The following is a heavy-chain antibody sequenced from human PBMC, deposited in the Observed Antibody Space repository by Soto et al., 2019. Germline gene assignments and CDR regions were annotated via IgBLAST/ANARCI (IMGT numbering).Heavy chain of an antibody. J-gene: IGHJ3*02. CDR3: ARGASSGWYTHDALDI. V-gene: IGHV1-8*01. Sequence: ASVKVSCKASGYTFTSYDINWVRQATGQGLEWMGWMNPNSGNTGYAQKFQGRVTMTRNTSISTAYMELSSLRSEDTAVYYCARGASSGWYTHDALDISGQGSLVTVSS. CDR1: GYTFTSYD. CDR2: MNPNSGNT. D-gene: IGHD6-19*01.